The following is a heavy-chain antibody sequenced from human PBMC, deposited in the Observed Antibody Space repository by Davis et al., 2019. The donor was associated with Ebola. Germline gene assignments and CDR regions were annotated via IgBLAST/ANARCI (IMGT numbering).Heavy chain of an antibody. V-gene: IGHV2-5*02. D-gene: IGHD6-13*01. J-gene: IGHJ4*02. CDR2: IYCDDDK. CDR3: APVRWAAGFVY. CDR1: GFSLSTSGVG. Sequence: SGPTLVTSTHTLTLSCTFSGFSLSTSGVGVRWIRQPPGKALDWLALIYCDDDKRYIPSLKSRLTITKDTSKNQVVLTMTNMDPVDTATYYCAPVRWAAGFVYWGQGTLVTVSS.